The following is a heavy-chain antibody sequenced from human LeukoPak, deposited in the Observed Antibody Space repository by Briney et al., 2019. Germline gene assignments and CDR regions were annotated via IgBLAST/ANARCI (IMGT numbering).Heavy chain of an antibody. CDR1: GGSISSSNW. CDR3: AREIIVYDSSGFLYYFDY. CDR2: IYHSGST. Sequence: ASETLSLTCAVSGGSISSSNWWSWVRQPPGQGLEWIGEIYHSGSTNYNPSLKSRVTISVDKSKNQFSLKLSSVTAADTAVYYCAREIIVYDSSGFLYYFDYWGQGTLVTVSS. J-gene: IGHJ4*02. V-gene: IGHV4-4*02. D-gene: IGHD3-22*01.